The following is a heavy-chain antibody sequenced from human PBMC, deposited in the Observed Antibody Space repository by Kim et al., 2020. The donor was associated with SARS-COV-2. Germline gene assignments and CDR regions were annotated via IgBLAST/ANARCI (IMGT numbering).Heavy chain of an antibody. J-gene: IGHJ4*02. V-gene: IGHV1-69*13. Sequence: SVKVSCKASGGTFSSYAISWVRQAPGQGLEWMGGIIPIFGTANYAQKFQGRVTITADESTSTAYMELSSLRSEDTAVYYCARVADYYGSGSYYPFDYWGQGTLVTVSS. CDR2: IIPIFGTA. D-gene: IGHD3-10*01. CDR3: ARVADYYGSGSYYPFDY. CDR1: GGTFSSYA.